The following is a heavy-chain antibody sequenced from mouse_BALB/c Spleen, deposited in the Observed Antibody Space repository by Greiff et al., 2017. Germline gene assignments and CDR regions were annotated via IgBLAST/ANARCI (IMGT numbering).Heavy chain of an antibody. CDR1: GYTFTSYW. J-gene: IGHJ2*01. CDR3: ARERDLANWVFDY. Sequence: VQLQQPGAELVKPGASVKLSCKASGYTFTSYWMHWVKQRPGQGLEWIGEIDPSDSYTNYNQKFKGKATLTVDKSSSTAYMQLSSLTSEDSAVYYCARERDLANWVFDYWGQGTTLTVSS. CDR2: IDPSDSYT. D-gene: IGHD4-1*01. V-gene: IGHV1-69*02.